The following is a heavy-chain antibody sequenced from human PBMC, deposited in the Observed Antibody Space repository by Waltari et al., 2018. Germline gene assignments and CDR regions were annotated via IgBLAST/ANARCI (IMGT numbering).Heavy chain of an antibody. V-gene: IGHV3-49*04. CDR2: IRSKAYGGTT. CDR3: TRSEHIGYYYYMDV. CDR1: GFTFGDYA. J-gene: IGHJ6*03. D-gene: IGHD2-21*01. Sequence: EVQLVESGGGLVQPGRSLRLSCTASGFTFGDYAMSWVRQDPGKGLDWVGFIRSKAYGGTTEDAASVKGRFTISRDESKSIAYLQMNSLKTEDTAVYYCTRSEHIGYYYYMDVWGKGTTVTVSS.